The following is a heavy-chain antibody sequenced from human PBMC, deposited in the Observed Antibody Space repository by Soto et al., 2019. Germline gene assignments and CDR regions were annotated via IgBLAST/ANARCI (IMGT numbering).Heavy chain of an antibody. J-gene: IGHJ4*02. V-gene: IGHV1-69*12. CDR2: IIPIFGTA. CDR3: ASEGEYCSGGSCTFDY. D-gene: IGHD2-15*01. CDR1: GGTFSSYA. Sequence: QVQLVQSGAEVKKPGSSVKVSCKASGGTFSSYAICWVRQAPGQGLEWMGGIIPIFGTANYAQKFQGRVTITADESTSTAYMELSSLRSEDTAVYYCASEGEYCSGGSCTFDYWGQGTLVTVSS.